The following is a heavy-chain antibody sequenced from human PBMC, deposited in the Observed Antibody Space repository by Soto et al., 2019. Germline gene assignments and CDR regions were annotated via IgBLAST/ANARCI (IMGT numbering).Heavy chain of an antibody. CDR1: GGTFSSYA. V-gene: IGHV1-69*06. Sequence: QVQLVQSGAEVKKPGSSVKVSCKASGGTFSSYAISWVRQAPGQGLEWMGGIIPIFGTANYAQKFQGRVTITADKSTSTAYMELSSLRSEDTAVYYCAMTRRITMIVVGNYFDYWGQGTRVTVSS. J-gene: IGHJ4*02. CDR2: IIPIFGTA. CDR3: AMTRRITMIVVGNYFDY. D-gene: IGHD3-22*01.